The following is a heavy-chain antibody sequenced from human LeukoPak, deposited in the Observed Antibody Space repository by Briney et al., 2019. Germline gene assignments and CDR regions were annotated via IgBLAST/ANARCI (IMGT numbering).Heavy chain of an antibody. D-gene: IGHD1/OR15-1a*01. V-gene: IGHV3-66*01. Sequence: GGSLRLSCAASGFTVSSDYMAWVRQARGKGLEWVAVIYSGGTTYYANSVKGRFTLSRDRSRNALLLQMNSLRAEDTAVYYCARVGLLYGPGEQGMDVWGQGTTVTVSS. CDR2: IYSGGTT. CDR1: GFTVSSDY. CDR3: ARVGLLYGPGEQGMDV. J-gene: IGHJ6*02.